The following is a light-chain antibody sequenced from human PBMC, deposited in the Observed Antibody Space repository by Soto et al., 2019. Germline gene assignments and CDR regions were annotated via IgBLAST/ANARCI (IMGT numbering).Light chain of an antibody. CDR2: SNN. CDR3: ESWDDSLNGHVV. V-gene: IGLV1-44*01. CDR1: SSNIGSNT. Sequence: QSVLTQPPSASGTPGQRVTISCSGSSSNIGSNTVNWYQQLSGTAPKLLIYSNNQRPSGVPDRFSGCKSGTSASLAISGLQSEDEADYCCESWDDSLNGHVVFGGGTKVTVL. J-gene: IGLJ2*01.